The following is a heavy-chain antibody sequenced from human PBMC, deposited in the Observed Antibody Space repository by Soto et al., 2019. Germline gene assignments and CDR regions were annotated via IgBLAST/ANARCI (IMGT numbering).Heavy chain of an antibody. Sequence: GESLKISCKGSGYSFTSYRIGWVRQMPGKGLEWMGIIYPGDSDTRYSPSFQGQVTISADKSISTAYLQWSSLKASDTAMYYCARVGWGGSYPLLNDAFDIWGQGTMVTVSS. CDR2: IYPGDSDT. CDR1: GYSFTSYR. D-gene: IGHD1-26*01. V-gene: IGHV5-51*01. J-gene: IGHJ3*02. CDR3: ARVGWGGSYPLLNDAFDI.